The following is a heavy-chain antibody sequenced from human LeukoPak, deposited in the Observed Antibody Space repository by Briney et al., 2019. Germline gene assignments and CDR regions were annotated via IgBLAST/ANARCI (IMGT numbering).Heavy chain of an antibody. V-gene: IGHV3-21*01. Sequence: GGSLRLSCAVSGLTFSSYDMNWVRQAPGKGLKWVSSLTTDSRYIYYADSVKGRFTISRDNVKNSLYLEMNNLRAKDTAVYYCAGGGMTAIRSDAFDIWGQGTKVTVSS. CDR1: GLTFSSYD. CDR3: AGGGMTAIRSDAFDI. CDR2: LTTDSRYI. J-gene: IGHJ3*02. D-gene: IGHD2-21*02.